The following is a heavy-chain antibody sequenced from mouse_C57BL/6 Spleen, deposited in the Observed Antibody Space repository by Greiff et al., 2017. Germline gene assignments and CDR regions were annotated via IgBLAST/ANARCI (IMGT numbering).Heavy chain of an antibody. V-gene: IGHV5-6*02. J-gene: IGHJ2*01. D-gene: IGHD3-3*01. CDR1: GFTFSSYG. CDR2: ISSGGSYT. CDR3: AKLGQGDYFDY. Sequence: EVKLEESGGDLVKPGGSLKLSCAASGFTFSSYGMSWVRQTPDKRLEWVATISSGGSYTYYPESVKGRFTISRDNAKNTLYLQMSSLKSEDTAMYYCAKLGQGDYFDYWGQGTTLTVSS.